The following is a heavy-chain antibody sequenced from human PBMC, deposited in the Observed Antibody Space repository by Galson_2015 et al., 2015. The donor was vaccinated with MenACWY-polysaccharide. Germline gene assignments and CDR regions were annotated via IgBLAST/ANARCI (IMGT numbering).Heavy chain of an antibody. CDR2: IRTNADGGAT. CDR1: GFTFSSYG. V-gene: IGHV3-49*04. J-gene: IGHJ4*02. Sequence: SLRLSCAASGFTFSSYGMHWVRQAPGKGLEWIGFIRTNADGGATNYAASVRGRFTISRDDSRSIAYLEMNSLITEDTAVYFCTRDRPLDYWGQGTLVSVSS. CDR3: TRDRPLDY.